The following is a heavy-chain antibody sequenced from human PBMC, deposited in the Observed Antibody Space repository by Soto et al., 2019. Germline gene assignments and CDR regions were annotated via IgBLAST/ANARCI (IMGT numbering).Heavy chain of an antibody. CDR3: ARVHFPSTSVGFDY. CDR2: ISAYNGNT. J-gene: IGHJ4*02. CDR1: GYTFTTYG. V-gene: IGHV1-18*04. D-gene: IGHD3-3*02. Sequence: QVQLVQSGAEMKKPGASVKVSCKASGYTFTTYGITWVRQAPGQGLEWMGWISAYNGNTHYAQKLQGRVTMSTATSTSTAYVELRSLRSDDTAVYYCARVHFPSTSVGFDYWGQGTLVTGSS.